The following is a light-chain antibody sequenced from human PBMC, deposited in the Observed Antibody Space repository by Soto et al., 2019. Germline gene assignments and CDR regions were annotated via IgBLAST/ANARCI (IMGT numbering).Light chain of an antibody. CDR1: SSNVGSYNL. CDR2: EVT. Sequence: QSVLTQPASVSGSPGQSITISCTGTSSNVGSYNLVSWFQQLPGKVPKLMIYEVTKRPSGVSDRFSGSKSGNTASLTISGLQAEDESDYYCFSYAGNSVYVFGTGTKGTAL. CDR3: FSYAGNSVYV. J-gene: IGLJ1*01. V-gene: IGLV2-23*02.